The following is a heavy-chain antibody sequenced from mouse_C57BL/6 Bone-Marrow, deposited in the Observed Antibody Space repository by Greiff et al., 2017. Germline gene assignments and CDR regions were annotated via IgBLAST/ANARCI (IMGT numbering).Heavy chain of an antibody. J-gene: IGHJ3*01. Sequence: EVKLVESGGDLVKPGGSLKLSCAASGFTFSSYGMSWVRQTPDKRLEWVATISSGGSYTYYPDSVKGLFTISRDNAKNTLYLQMSSLKSEDTAMYYCARHGRSTRVTTRGFAYWGQGTLVTVSA. V-gene: IGHV5-6*02. D-gene: IGHD2-2*01. CDR2: ISSGGSYT. CDR3: ARHGRSTRVTTRGFAY. CDR1: GFTFSSYG.